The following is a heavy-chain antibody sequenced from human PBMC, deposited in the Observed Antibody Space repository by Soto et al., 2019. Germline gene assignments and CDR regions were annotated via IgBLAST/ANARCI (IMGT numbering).Heavy chain of an antibody. D-gene: IGHD6-19*01. Sequence: QVQLRESGPGLVKPSQTLSLTCTVSGGSISSGGYYWSWIRQFPGKGLEWIGYIYDIGNTYYNPSLKSRITISTDTSKSQFSLNPTSVTAADTAVYYCASQATGWYPDYWGQGTLVTVSS. V-gene: IGHV4-31*03. CDR3: ASQATGWYPDY. CDR2: IYDIGNT. CDR1: GGSISSGGYY. J-gene: IGHJ4*02.